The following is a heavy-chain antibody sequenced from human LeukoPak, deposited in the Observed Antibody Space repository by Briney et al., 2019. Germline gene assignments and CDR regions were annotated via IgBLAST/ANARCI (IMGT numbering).Heavy chain of an antibody. D-gene: IGHD3-3*01. CDR1: GYTFTGYY. J-gene: IGHJ4*02. V-gene: IGHV1-2*06. Sequence: ASVKGSCKASGYTFTGYYMHWVRQAPGQGLEWMGRINPNSGGTNYTQKVQGRVTMSRDTSISTAYMEMGRLRSNDTAVYYCASVLDPITIFGVVAGGHPYWGQGTLVTVSS. CDR2: INPNSGGT. CDR3: ASVLDPITIFGVVAGGHPY.